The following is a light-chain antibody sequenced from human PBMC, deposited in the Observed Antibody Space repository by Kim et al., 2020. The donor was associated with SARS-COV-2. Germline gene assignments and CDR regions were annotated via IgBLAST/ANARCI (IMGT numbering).Light chain of an antibody. CDR1: QTVSNNY. Sequence: SPGERATLSCRASQTVSNNYLAWYQQKPGQAPRLLIYGPSTRATGIPDRFSGSGSGTDFTLTINRLEPEDFAVYYCQRYGISGWTFGQGTKVDIK. CDR2: GPS. V-gene: IGKV3-20*01. CDR3: QRYGISGWT. J-gene: IGKJ1*01.